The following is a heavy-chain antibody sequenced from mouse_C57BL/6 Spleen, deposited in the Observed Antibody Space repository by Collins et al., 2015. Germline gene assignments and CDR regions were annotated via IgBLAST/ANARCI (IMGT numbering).Heavy chain of an antibody. CDR3: ARTSWLYYAMDY. V-gene: IGHV1-4*02. CDR2: INPSSGYT. J-gene: IGHJ4*01. CDR1: GCTFTSYT. Sequence: QVQLQQSAAELARPGASVKMSCKASGCTFTSYTMHWVKQRPGQGLEWIGYINPSSGYTEYNQKFKDKTTLTADKSSSTAYMQLSSLTSEDSAVYYCARTSWLYYAMDYWGQGTSVTVSS.